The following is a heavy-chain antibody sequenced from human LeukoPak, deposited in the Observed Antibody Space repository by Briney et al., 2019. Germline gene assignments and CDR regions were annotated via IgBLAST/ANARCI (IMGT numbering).Heavy chain of an antibody. CDR1: GGSISSGPYY. CDR3: ARNAVEWFGELSNLIDY. CDR2: IYYSGST. Sequence: SETLSLTCTVSGGSISSGPYYWGWIRQPPGKGLEWIGSIYYSGSTNYNPSLKSRVTISVDTSKNQFSLKLSSVTAADTAVYYCARNAVEWFGELSNLIDYWGQGTLVTVSS. D-gene: IGHD3-10*01. J-gene: IGHJ4*02. V-gene: IGHV4-39*07.